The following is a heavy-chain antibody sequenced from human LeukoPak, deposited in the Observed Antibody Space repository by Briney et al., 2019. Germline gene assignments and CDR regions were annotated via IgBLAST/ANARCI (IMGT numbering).Heavy chain of an antibody. CDR2: IYHSGST. V-gene: IGHV4-30-2*01. Sequence: SETLSLTCAVSGGSISSGGYSWSWIRQPPGKGLEWIGYIYHSGSTYYNPSLKSRVTISVDRSKNQFSLKLSSVTAADTAVYYCARGKAVAGHFDYWGQGTLVTVSS. CDR1: GGSISSGGYS. J-gene: IGHJ4*02. CDR3: ARGKAVAGHFDY. D-gene: IGHD6-19*01.